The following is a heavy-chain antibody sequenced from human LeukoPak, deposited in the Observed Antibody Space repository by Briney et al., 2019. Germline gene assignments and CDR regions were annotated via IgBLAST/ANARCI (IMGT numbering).Heavy chain of an antibody. CDR1: GYTFTSYD. V-gene: IGHV1-8*01. J-gene: IGHJ6*02. Sequence: ASVKVSCKASGYTFTSYDINWVRQATGQGLEWMGWMNPNSGNTGYAQKLQGRVTMTRNTSISTAYMELSSLRSEDTAVYYCARDVVVVPAAMQPTGYYYYGMDVWGQGTTVTVSS. CDR2: MNPNSGNT. D-gene: IGHD2-2*01. CDR3: ARDVVVVPAAMQPTGYYYYGMDV.